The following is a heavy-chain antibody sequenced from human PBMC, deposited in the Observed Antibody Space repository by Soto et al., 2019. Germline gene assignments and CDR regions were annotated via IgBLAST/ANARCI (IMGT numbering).Heavy chain of an antibody. CDR2: IYYSGST. CDR3: ARRMTTVVTPGYAFDI. Sequence: QLQLQESGPGLVKPSETLSLTCTVSGGSISSSSYYWGWIRQPPGKGLEWIGSIYYSGSTYYNPSLKSRVTISVDTSKNPFALKLSSVTAADTAVYYCARRMTTVVTPGYAFDIWGQGTMVTVSS. J-gene: IGHJ3*02. D-gene: IGHD4-17*01. CDR1: GGSISSSSYY. V-gene: IGHV4-39*01.